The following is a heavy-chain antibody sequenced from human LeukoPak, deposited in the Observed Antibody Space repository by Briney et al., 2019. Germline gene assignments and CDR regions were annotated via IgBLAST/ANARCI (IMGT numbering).Heavy chain of an antibody. CDR2: ISGSGGST. J-gene: IGHJ4*02. D-gene: IGHD6-13*01. CDR3: AKATYSSSWSDFDY. Sequence: GGSLRLSCAASGFTFSSYGMSWVRQAPGKGLEWVSAISGSGGSTYYADSVKGRFTISRDNSKNTLYLQMNSLRAEDTAVYYCAKATYSSSWSDFDYWGQGTLVTVSS. CDR1: GFTFSSYG. V-gene: IGHV3-23*01.